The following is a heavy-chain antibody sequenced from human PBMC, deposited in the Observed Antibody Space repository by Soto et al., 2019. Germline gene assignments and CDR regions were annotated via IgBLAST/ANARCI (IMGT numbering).Heavy chain of an antibody. V-gene: IGHV1-69*13. CDR1: GGTFSSYA. D-gene: IGHD5-18*01. J-gene: IGHJ6*02. Sequence: GASVKVSCKASGGTFSSYAISWVRQAPGQGLEWMGGIIPIFGTANYAQKFQGRVTITADESTSTAYMELSSLRSEDTAVYYCARPGGYSYGYGYYYGMDVWGQGTTVTVSS. CDR3: ARPGGYSYGYGYYYGMDV. CDR2: IIPIFGTA.